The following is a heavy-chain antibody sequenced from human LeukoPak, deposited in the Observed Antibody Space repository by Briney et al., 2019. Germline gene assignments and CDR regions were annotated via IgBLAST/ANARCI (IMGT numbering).Heavy chain of an antibody. Sequence: GGSLRLSCAASGFTFSSYAMSWVRQAPGKGLEWVSAINYSGGSTYYADSVKGRFTISRDNSKNTLYLQMNSLRAEDTAVYYCAKRPARYHDSSGPLDYWGQGTLVTVSA. V-gene: IGHV3-23*01. J-gene: IGHJ4*02. D-gene: IGHD3-22*01. CDR2: INYSGGST. CDR3: AKRPARYHDSSGPLDY. CDR1: GFTFSSYA.